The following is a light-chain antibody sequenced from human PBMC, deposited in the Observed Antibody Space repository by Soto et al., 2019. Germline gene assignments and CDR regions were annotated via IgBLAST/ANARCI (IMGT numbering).Light chain of an antibody. Sequence: QSVLTQPPSASGTPAQTVTISCSGRFSNIGSNFIYWYQQLPGTAPKLLIYRNNERPSGVPDRFSASKSGTSASLAISGLRSEDEADYHCAAWDDSLSGVVFGGGTKLT. CDR2: RNN. J-gene: IGLJ3*02. CDR1: FSNIGSNF. CDR3: AAWDDSLSGVV. V-gene: IGLV1-47*01.